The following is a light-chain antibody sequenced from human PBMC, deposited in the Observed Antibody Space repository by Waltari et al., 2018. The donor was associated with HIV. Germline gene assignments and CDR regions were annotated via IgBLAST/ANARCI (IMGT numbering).Light chain of an antibody. CDR1: KIGSKS. CDR3: QVWDSSSDHVV. Sequence: SYVLTQPPSVSVAPGQTARITCGGNKIGSKSVHWYQQKTGQAPVLVVYEDSDRPSGIPERFAGSNSGNTATLTISRVEAGDEADYYCQVWDSSSDHVVFGGGTKLTVL. CDR2: EDS. J-gene: IGLJ2*01. V-gene: IGLV3-21*02.